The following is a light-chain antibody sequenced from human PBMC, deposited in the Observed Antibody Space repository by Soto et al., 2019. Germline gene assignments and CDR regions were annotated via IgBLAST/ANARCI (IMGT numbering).Light chain of an antibody. CDR2: GAS. V-gene: IGKV3-20*01. Sequence: EIVLTQSPGTLSLSPGERATLSCRASQSVSTSHLAWYQQKPGQAPRLLIYGASSTGTGIPDRFSGSGSGTDFALIIIRLQPEDFAVDYCQQYGSSSRTFGRGTKVEI. CDR3: QQYGSSSRT. J-gene: IGKJ1*01. CDR1: QSVSTSH.